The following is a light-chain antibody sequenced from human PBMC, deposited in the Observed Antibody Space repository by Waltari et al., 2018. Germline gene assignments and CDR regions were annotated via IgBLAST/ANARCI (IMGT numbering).Light chain of an antibody. V-gene: IGLV2-23*02. CDR2: DVT. CDR1: NSDVGAYNY. J-gene: IGLJ2*01. CDR3: CSHAGSTTFVV. Sequence: QSALTQPASVSGSPGQSITISCIGTNSDVGAYNYVSWYQQHPGKAPKLIIYDVTKWPSVVSNRFAGSKSGNTASLTISGLQAEDEADYYCCSHAGSTTFVVFGGGTKLTVL.